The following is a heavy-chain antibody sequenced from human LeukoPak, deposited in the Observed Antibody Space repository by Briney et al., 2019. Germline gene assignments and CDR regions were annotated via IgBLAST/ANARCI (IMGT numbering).Heavy chain of an antibody. CDR2: IYYSGST. Sequence: PSETLSLTCTVSGGSVISGGSYWGWIRQPPGKGLEWIGNIYYSGSTYYNPSLQSRVTISVDTSQNQFSLTLSSVTAADTAVYYCARAHSIASYYYGVDVWGQGTTVTVSS. V-gene: IGHV4-39*07. J-gene: IGHJ6*02. D-gene: IGHD6-13*01. CDR1: GGSVISGGSY. CDR3: ARAHSIASYYYGVDV.